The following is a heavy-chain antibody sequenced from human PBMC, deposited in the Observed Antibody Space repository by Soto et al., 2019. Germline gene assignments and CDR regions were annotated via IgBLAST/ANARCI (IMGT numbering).Heavy chain of an antibody. D-gene: IGHD2-15*01. CDR2: INPNSGGT. Sequence: ASVKFSCKASGYTFTGYYMHWVRQAPGQGLEWMGWINPNSGGTNYAQKFQGRVTMTRDTSISTAYMELSRLRSDDTAVYYCARDWRYCSGGSCYSKIWFDPWGQGTLVTVSS. J-gene: IGHJ5*02. V-gene: IGHV1-2*02. CDR1: GYTFTGYY. CDR3: ARDWRYCSGGSCYSKIWFDP.